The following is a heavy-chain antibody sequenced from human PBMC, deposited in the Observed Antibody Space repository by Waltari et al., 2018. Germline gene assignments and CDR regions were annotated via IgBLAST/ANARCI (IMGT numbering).Heavy chain of an antibody. CDR2: INEDGSET. V-gene: IGHV3-7*01. J-gene: IGHJ4*02. Sequence: EVRLVDSGGGLVQPGGSLRLSCAASGFSLSDYWMSWVRQAPGKGLEWVATINEDGSETYYVDSVKGRFTISRDNAKNSMYLQMNSLRAEDAAVYYSATSSSWRFDYWGQGTLVTVSS. D-gene: IGHD2-2*01. CDR1: GFSLSDYW. CDR3: ATSSSWRFDY.